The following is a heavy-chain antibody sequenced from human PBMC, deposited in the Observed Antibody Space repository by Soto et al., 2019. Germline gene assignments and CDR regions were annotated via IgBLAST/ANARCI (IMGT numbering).Heavy chain of an antibody. CDR2: IYYSGST. CDR1: GGSISSYY. Sequence: QVQLQESGPGLVKPSETLSLTCTLSGGSISSYYWSWIRQPPGKGLEWIGYIYYSGSTNYNPSLKSRVTIAVDTSKIQFSLKLSSVTAADTAVYYCARRYGSSFDYWGQGTLVTVSS. CDR3: ARRYGSSFDY. D-gene: IGHD5-12*01. J-gene: IGHJ4*02. V-gene: IGHV4-59*08.